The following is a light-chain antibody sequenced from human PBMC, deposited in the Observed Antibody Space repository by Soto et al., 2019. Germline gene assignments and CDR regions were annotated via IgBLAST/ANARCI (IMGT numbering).Light chain of an antibody. CDR1: QSISNY. J-gene: IGKJ1*01. V-gene: IGKV1-39*01. Sequence: DIQMTQSPSSLSASVGDRVTITCRASQSISNYLNWYQQKPGKAPKLLMYAASSLQSGVPSRFGGSGSGTAFTLTISSMQHEDFATYYCPQSYSTPRTFGQGTKVEIK. CDR2: AAS. CDR3: PQSYSTPRT.